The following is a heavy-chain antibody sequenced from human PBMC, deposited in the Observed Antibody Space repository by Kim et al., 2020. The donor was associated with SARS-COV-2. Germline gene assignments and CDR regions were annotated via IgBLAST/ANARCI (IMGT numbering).Heavy chain of an antibody. V-gene: IGHV3-11*06. D-gene: IGHD3-3*01. CDR1: GFTFSDYY. CDR3: ARDGVRFLEWLSPPTVQGGMDV. J-gene: IGHJ6*02. Sequence: GGSLRLSCAASGFTFSDYYMSWIRQAPGKGLEWVSYISSSSSYTNYADSVKGRFTISRDNAKNSLYLQMNSLRAEDTAVYYCARDGVRFLEWLSPPTVQGGMDVWGQGTTVTVSS. CDR2: ISSSSSYT.